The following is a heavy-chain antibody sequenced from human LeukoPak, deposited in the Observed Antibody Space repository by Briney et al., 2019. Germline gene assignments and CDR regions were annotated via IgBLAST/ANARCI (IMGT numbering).Heavy chain of an antibody. D-gene: IGHD3-22*01. CDR1: GGTFSSYA. Sequence: SVKVSCKASGGTFSSYAISWVRQAPGQGLEWMGRIIPILGIANYAQKFQGRVTITADKSTSTAYMELSSLRSEDTAVYYCARRYYDTNGYYPDYWGQGTLVTVSS. J-gene: IGHJ4*02. CDR2: IIPILGIA. V-gene: IGHV1-69*04. CDR3: ARRYYDTNGYYPDY.